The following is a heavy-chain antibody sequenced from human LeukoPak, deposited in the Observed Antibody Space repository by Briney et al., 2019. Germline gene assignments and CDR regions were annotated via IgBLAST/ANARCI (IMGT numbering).Heavy chain of an antibody. CDR3: AKDHWATTASVCDY. CDR1: GFTFSSYG. Sequence: GGSLRLSCASSGFTFSSYGMHWVRQAPGKGREGVAFIRYDGSNKYYADSVKGRFTISRDNSKNTLYLQMNSLRAEDTAVYYCAKDHWATTASVCDYWGQGTLVTVSS. V-gene: IGHV3-30*02. CDR2: IRYDGSNK. J-gene: IGHJ4*02. D-gene: IGHD3-16*01.